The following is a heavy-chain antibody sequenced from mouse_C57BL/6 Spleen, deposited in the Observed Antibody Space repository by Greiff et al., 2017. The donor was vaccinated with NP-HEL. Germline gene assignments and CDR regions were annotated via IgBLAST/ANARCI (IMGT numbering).Heavy chain of an antibody. D-gene: IGHD4-1*01. CDR1: GYTFTDYY. Sequence: EVMLVESGPELVKPGASVKISCKASGYTFTDYYMNWVKQSHGKSLEWIGDINPNNGGTSYNQKFKGKATLTVDKSSSTAYMELRSLTSEDSAVYYCARPTGKGSYFDYWGQGTTLTVSS. J-gene: IGHJ2*01. CDR2: INPNNGGT. V-gene: IGHV1-26*01. CDR3: ARPTGKGSYFDY.